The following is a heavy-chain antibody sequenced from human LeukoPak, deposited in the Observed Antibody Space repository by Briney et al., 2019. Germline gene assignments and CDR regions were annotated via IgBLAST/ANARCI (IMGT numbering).Heavy chain of an antibody. CDR3: AKESYSYGPYYFDY. CDR2: IIPILGIA. Sequence: SVKVSCKASGGTFISYAISWVRQAPGQGLEWMGRIIPILGIANYAQKFQGRVTITADKSTSTAYMELSRLRSEDTAVYYCAKESYSYGPYYFDYWGQGTLVTVSS. D-gene: IGHD5-18*01. CDR1: GGTFISYA. V-gene: IGHV1-69*04. J-gene: IGHJ4*02.